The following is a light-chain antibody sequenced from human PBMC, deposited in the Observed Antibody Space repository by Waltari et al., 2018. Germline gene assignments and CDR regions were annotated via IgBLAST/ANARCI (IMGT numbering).Light chain of an antibody. CDR1: NIGTKS. CDR3: QVWDANNEPGV. Sequence: SYVLTQPPSVSVAPGETARITCGGNNIGTKSVHWYQQKPGQAPVLVISYDRDRRSGMPERFSGSNSGNTATLTISRVEDGDEAEYFCQVWDANNEPGVFGTGTEVTVL. CDR2: YDR. J-gene: IGLJ1*01. V-gene: IGLV3-21*04.